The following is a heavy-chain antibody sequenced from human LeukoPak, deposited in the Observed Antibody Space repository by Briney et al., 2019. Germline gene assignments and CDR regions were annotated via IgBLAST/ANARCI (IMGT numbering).Heavy chain of an antibody. CDR3: ARDYYYDSSGYYCEPEYFQH. Sequence: GGSLRLSCAASGFTFSSYWMSWVRQAPGKGLEWVASIKQDGSEKYYVDSVKGRFTISRDNAKNSLYLQMNSLRAEDTAVYYCARDYYYDSSGYYCEPEYFQHWGQGTLVTVSS. D-gene: IGHD3-22*01. CDR1: GFTFSSYW. J-gene: IGHJ1*01. CDR2: IKQDGSEK. V-gene: IGHV3-7*01.